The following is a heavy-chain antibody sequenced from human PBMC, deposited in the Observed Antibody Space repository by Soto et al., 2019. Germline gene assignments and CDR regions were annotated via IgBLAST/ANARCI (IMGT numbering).Heavy chain of an antibody. Sequence: PGGSLRLSCAASGFAFSGYGMHCVRQAPGKGLEWVAFIWFDGSDALYSDSVKGRFTISRDNSKNTLFLQLNSLRGDDTAVYYCAREGYCSGGGCSGGMDVWGQGTKVTVSS. CDR2: IWFDGSDA. CDR1: GFAFSGYG. CDR3: AREGYCSGGGCSGGMDV. V-gene: IGHV3-33*01. J-gene: IGHJ6*02. D-gene: IGHD2-15*01.